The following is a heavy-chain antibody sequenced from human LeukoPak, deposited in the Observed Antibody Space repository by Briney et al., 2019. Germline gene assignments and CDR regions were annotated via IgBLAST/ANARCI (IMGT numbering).Heavy chain of an antibody. J-gene: IGHJ3*02. CDR1: GFTPSRNW. D-gene: IGHD1-26*01. V-gene: IGHV3-7*01. CDR2: IKQDGSEK. CDR3: ARDWDVDI. Sequence: GGPLRLSWAASGFTPSRNWMRWDRHAPGKGREWVANIKQDGSEKYYVDSVKGRFSISRDNAKNLVYLQMNSLRAEDTAVYYCARDWDVDIWGQGTMVTVSS.